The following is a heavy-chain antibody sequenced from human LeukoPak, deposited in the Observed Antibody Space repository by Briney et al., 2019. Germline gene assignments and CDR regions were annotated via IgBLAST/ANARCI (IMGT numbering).Heavy chain of an antibody. V-gene: IGHV1-18*01. J-gene: IGHJ4*02. CDR1: GYTFTSYG. CDR2: ISAYNGNT. D-gene: IGHD3-22*01. Sequence: GASVKVSCKASGYTFTSYGISWVRQAPGQGLEWMGWISAYNGNTNYAQKLQGRVTMTTDTSTSTAYMELRSLRSDDTAVYYCARGPRITMIVVVTPPFDYWGQGTLVTVSS. CDR3: ARGPRITMIVVVTPPFDY.